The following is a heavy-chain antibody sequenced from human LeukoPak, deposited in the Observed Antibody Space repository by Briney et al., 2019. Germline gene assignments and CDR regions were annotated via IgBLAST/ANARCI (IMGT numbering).Heavy chain of an antibody. CDR3: ARDQGLTAPPPYGLDV. V-gene: IGHV1-69*04. J-gene: IGHJ6*02. CDR2: IIPVLNIT. D-gene: IGHD5-18*01. CDR1: GGTFSTSA. Sequence: GASVQVSCKTSGGTFSTSAITWVRQPPGQGLERMGRIIPVLNITTYAQRFQGRVTITADTSTSTVYMELSSLRSEETAVYYCARDQGLTAPPPYGLDVWGQGTTVIVSS.